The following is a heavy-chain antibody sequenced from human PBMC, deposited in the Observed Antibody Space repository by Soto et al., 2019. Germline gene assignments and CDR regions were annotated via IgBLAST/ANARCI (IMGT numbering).Heavy chain of an antibody. J-gene: IGHJ3*02. D-gene: IGHD3-9*01. CDR2: IYPGDSDT. Sequence: PGESLKISCKGSGYSFTSYWSGWVRQMPGKGLEWMGIIYPGDSDTRYSPSFQGQVTISADKSISTAYLQWSSLKASDTAMYYCARALYDILTGYDAFDIWGQGTMVTVSS. V-gene: IGHV5-51*01. CDR1: GYSFTSYW. CDR3: ARALYDILTGYDAFDI.